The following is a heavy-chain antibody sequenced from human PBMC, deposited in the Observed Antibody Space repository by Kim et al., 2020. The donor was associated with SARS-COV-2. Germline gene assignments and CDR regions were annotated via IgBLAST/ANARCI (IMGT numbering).Heavy chain of an antibody. CDR3: ARDGTAAADHRTEYFQH. J-gene: IGHJ1*01. V-gene: IGHV7-4-1*02. CDR1: GYTFTSYA. D-gene: IGHD6-13*01. Sequence: ASVKVSCKASGYTFTSYAMNWVRQAPGQGLEWMGWINTNTGNPTYAQGFTGRFVFSLDTSVSTAYLQISSLKAEDTAVYYCARDGTAAADHRTEYFQHWGQGTLVTVSS. CDR2: INTNTGNP.